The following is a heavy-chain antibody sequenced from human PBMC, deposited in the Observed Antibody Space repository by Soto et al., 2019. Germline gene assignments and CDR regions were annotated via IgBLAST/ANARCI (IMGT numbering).Heavy chain of an antibody. J-gene: IGHJ6*02. CDR2: IYYSGST. CDR3: ARGRDYYYYGMDV. Sequence: KPSETLSLTCTVSGGSISSYYWSWIRQPPGKGLEWIGYIYYSGSTNYNPSLKSRVTISVDTSKNQFSLKLSSVTAADTAVYYCARGRDYYYYGMDVWGQGTTVTVSS. CDR1: GGSISSYY. V-gene: IGHV4-59*01.